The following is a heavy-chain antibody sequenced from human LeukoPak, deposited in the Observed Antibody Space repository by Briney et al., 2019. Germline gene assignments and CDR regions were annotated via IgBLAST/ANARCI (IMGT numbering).Heavy chain of an antibody. D-gene: IGHD3-10*01. CDR3: VRGDYGSGSYYAY. CDR2: IYYSGST. J-gene: IGHJ4*02. V-gene: IGHV4-59*08. CDR1: GGSISSYY. Sequence: PSETLSLTCTVSGGSISSYYWSWIRQPPGKGLEWIGYIYYSGSTNYNPSLNSRVTISGDTSKNQFSLKLNSVTAADTAVYYCVRGDYGSGSYYAYWGQGTLVTVSS.